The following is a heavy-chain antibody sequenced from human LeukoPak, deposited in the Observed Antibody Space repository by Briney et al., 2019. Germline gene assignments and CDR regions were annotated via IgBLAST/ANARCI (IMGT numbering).Heavy chain of an antibody. V-gene: IGHV4-34*01. CDR2: INHSGST. Sequence: SETLSLTCAVYGGSFSGHYWSWIRQPPGKGLEWIGEINHSGSTNYNPSLKSRVTISVDTSKNQFSLKLSSVTAADTAVYYCARVSRVRKNDYWGQGTLVTVSS. CDR1: GGSFSGHY. CDR3: ARVSRVRKNDY. J-gene: IGHJ4*02.